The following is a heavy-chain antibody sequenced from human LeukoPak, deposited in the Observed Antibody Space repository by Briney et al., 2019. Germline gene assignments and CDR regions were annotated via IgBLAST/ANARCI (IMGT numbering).Heavy chain of an antibody. CDR1: GGSISNYY. D-gene: IGHD3-10*01. CDR2: IYTGGST. Sequence: KPSETLSLTCTVSGGSISNYYWSWIRQPAGKGLGWIGRIYTGGSTNYNPSLKSRVTMSVDTSKNQFSLKLSSVTAADTAVYYCARAMVRGIIFIPGAFDIWGQGTMVTVSS. CDR3: ARAMVRGIIFIPGAFDI. J-gene: IGHJ3*02. V-gene: IGHV4-4*07.